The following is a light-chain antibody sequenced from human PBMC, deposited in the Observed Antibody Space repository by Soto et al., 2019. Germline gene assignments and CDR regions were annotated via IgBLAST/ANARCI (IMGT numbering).Light chain of an antibody. CDR2: AAS. Sequence: DIPLTQSPSFLSASVGDRVTITCRASQGISSYLAWYQQKPGKAPKLLIYAASTLQSGVPSRFSGSGSGTEFTHTISSLQPEDFATYYCKQLNSFGPGTKVDIK. J-gene: IGKJ3*01. CDR1: QGISSY. CDR3: KQLNS. V-gene: IGKV1-9*01.